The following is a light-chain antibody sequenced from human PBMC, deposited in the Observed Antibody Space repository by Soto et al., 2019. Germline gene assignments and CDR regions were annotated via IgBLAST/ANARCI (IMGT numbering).Light chain of an antibody. J-gene: IGKJ1*01. Sequence: EIVLTQSPGTLSLSPGERATLSCRGSQSVSSSYLAWYQQKPGQAPRLLIYGASSRATGIPDRFSGSGSGTDFTLTISRLEPEDFAGYYCQQYGSPPRTFGQGTKVEIK. CDR3: QQYGSPPRT. CDR1: QSVSSSY. CDR2: GAS. V-gene: IGKV3-20*01.